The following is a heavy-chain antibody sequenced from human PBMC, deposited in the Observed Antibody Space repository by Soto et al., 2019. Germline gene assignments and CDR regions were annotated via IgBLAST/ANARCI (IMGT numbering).Heavy chain of an antibody. D-gene: IGHD5-18*01. J-gene: IGHJ4*02. CDR2: ISAYNGNT. V-gene: IGHV1-18*01. CDR3: AREELPIEDTTMVPLFDY. Sequence: ASVKVSCKASGYTFTSYGISGVRQAPGQGLELMGWISAYNGNTNYAQKLQGRVTMTTDTSTSTVYMELRSLRSDDTAVYYCAREELPIEDTTMVPLFDYWGQGTLVTVYS. CDR1: GYTFTSYG.